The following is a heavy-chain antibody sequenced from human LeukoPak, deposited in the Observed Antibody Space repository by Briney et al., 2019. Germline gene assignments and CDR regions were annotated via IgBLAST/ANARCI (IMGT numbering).Heavy chain of an antibody. V-gene: IGHV3-23*01. J-gene: IGHJ4*02. Sequence: GGSLRLSCAASGFTFSSYAMSWVRQAPGKGLEWASGISDSGASTYYADSVKGRFTISRDNSKNTVYLQMNSLRAEDTAVYYCAKRERFIVATSPWGQGTLVTVSS. CDR1: GFTFSSYA. CDR3: AKRERFIVATSP. CDR2: ISDSGAST. D-gene: IGHD5-12*01.